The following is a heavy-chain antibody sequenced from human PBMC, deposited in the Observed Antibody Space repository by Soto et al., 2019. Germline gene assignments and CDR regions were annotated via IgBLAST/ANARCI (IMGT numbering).Heavy chain of an antibody. CDR3: ARDGIAGTAFRGYLDY. D-gene: IGHD1-7*01. Sequence: GGSLRLSCAASGFTFSDLGMHWVRQVPGKGLEWVSIIWRDGSEEYYADSVKGRFAISRDNSKNTLYLRMDSLRPEDTAVYYCARDGIAGTAFRGYLDYWGPGTLVTVSS. CDR1: GFTFSDLG. V-gene: IGHV3-33*01. J-gene: IGHJ4*02. CDR2: IWRDGSEE.